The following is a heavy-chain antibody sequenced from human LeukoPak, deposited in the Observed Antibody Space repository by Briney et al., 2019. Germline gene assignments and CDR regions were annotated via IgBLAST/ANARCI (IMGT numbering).Heavy chain of an antibody. D-gene: IGHD6-19*01. Sequence: GGSLRLSCAASGFIVSSNDMSWVRQAPGKGLEWVSVIYSGGSTYYADSVRGRFTIFRDNAKKSLYLQMNSLRDEDTAVYYCARGNSSGWDSHFDYWGQGTLVTVSS. V-gene: IGHV3-53*01. J-gene: IGHJ4*02. CDR3: ARGNSSGWDSHFDY. CDR1: GFIVSSND. CDR2: IYSGGST.